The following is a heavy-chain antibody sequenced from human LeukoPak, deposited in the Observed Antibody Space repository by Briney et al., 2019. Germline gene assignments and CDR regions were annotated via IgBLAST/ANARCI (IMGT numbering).Heavy chain of an antibody. CDR3: ASFYCSGGSCYQYYYYYYMDV. CDR2: IYTSGST. CDR1: GGSISSYY. Sequence: SETLSLTCTVSGGSISSYYWSWIRQPAGKGLEWIGRIYTSGSTNYNPSLKSRVTISVDTSKNQFSLKLSSVTAADTAVYYCASFYCSGGSCYQYYYYYYMDVWGKGTTVTISS. D-gene: IGHD2-15*01. J-gene: IGHJ6*03. V-gene: IGHV4-4*07.